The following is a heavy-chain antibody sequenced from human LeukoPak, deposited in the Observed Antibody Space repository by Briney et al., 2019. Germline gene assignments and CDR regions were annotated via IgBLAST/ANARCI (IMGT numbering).Heavy chain of an antibody. V-gene: IGHV1-8*01. CDR2: MNPDSGNT. D-gene: IGHD3-22*01. Sequence: ASVKVSCKAAGYTFTSYDINWARQATGQGLEWVGWMNPDSGNTGYAQKFQGRVTMTRNTSISTAYMELSSLRSEDTAVYYCARGWGIVVENAFDIWGQGTMVTVSS. CDR1: GYTFTSYD. J-gene: IGHJ3*02. CDR3: ARGWGIVVENAFDI.